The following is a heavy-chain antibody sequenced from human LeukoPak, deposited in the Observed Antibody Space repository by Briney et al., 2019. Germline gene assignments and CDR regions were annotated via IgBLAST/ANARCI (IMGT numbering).Heavy chain of an antibody. V-gene: IGHV4-4*07. CDR2: IYTSGST. CDR3: ARGPQYCTSTSCMGWFDP. Sequence: SETLSLTCTVSGGSISSYYWSWIRQPAGKGLEWIGRIYTSGSTNYNPSLKSRVTISVDTSKNHFSLKLSSVTAADTAVYYCARGPQYCTSTSCMGWFDPWGQGTLVTVSS. CDR1: GGSISSYY. D-gene: IGHD2-2*01. J-gene: IGHJ5*02.